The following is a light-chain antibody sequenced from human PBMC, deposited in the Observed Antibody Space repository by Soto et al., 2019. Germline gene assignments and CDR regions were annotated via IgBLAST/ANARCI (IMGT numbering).Light chain of an antibody. CDR1: QSVGSY. CDR2: DAS. V-gene: IGKV3-11*01. CDR3: QQSDNWPFT. Sequence: EIVLTQSPATLSLSPGERATLSCRASQSVGSYLAWFQQRPGQSPRLVIHDASKRATGIPARFSGSGSGTDFSLTISGLAPEDVAVYYCQQSDNWPFTFGPGTTVDIK. J-gene: IGKJ3*01.